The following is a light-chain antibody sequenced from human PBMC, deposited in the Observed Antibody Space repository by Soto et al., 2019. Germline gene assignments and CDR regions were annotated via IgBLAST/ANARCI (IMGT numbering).Light chain of an antibody. CDR2: WAS. Sequence: DIVMTQSPDSLAVSLGERATITCRSSQSVLTTDSNNQNYLAWYQHKSGQPPRLLIYWASTRESGVPDRFSGSGSGRKLALTISSLQAEDEEVYICHHYYSARLTVGAGTKVDIK. V-gene: IGKV4-1*01. J-gene: IGKJ4*01. CDR1: QSVLTTDSNNQNY. CDR3: HHYYSARLT.